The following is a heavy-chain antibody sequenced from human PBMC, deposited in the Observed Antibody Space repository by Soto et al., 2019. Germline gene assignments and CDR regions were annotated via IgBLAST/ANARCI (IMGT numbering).Heavy chain of an antibody. CDR3: AKRCLTVAGTSCS. CDR1: GFTFTTYA. D-gene: IGHD6-19*01. J-gene: IGHJ4*02. CDR2: ITGSGGGT. V-gene: IGHV3-23*01. Sequence: EVQLLESGGGLVQPGGSLRLSCAASGFTFTTYAMSWVRQAPGKGLEWVSSITGSGGGTYYADSVKGRFTISRDNSKNTLYLQMNRLRAEDTALYYCAKRCLTVAGTSCSWGQGAQVTVSS.